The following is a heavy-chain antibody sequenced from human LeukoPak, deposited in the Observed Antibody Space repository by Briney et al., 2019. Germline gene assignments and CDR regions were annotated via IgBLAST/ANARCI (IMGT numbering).Heavy chain of an antibody. CDR2: INHSGST. J-gene: IGHJ5*02. Sequence: SETLSLTCAVYGGSFSGYYWSWIRQPPGKGLEWIGEINHSGSTNCNPSLKSRVTISVDTSKNQFSLKLSSVTAADTAVYYCAREGQQLPTFDPWGQGTLVTVSS. D-gene: IGHD6-13*01. V-gene: IGHV4-34*01. CDR1: GGSFSGYY. CDR3: AREGQQLPTFDP.